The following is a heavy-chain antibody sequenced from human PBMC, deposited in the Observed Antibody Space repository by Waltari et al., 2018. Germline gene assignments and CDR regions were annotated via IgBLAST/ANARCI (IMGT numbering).Heavy chain of an antibody. J-gene: IGHJ4*02. Sequence: QVQLVQSGAEVKKPGSSVKVSCKASGGTFSSYAISWVRPAPGQGLEWMGGIIPIFGTANYAQKFQGRVTITADESTSTAYMELSSLRSEDTAVYYCADHLGPPTYGDYSPFDYWGQGTLVTVSS. CDR2: IIPIFGTA. V-gene: IGHV1-69*01. CDR3: ADHLGPPTYGDYSPFDY. D-gene: IGHD4-17*01. CDR1: GGTFSSYA.